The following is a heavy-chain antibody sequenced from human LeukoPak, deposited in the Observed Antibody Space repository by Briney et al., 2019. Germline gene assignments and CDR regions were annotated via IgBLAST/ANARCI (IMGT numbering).Heavy chain of an antibody. Sequence: GGSLRLSCAASGFXFSSYWMHWVRQAPGKGLVWVSCINSDGISTSYADSVKGRFTISRDNAKNTLYLQMNSLRVEDTAVYYCARVHRDMATIVGLWDYWGQGTLVTVSS. CDR2: INSDGIST. CDR3: ARVHRDMATIVGLWDY. J-gene: IGHJ4*02. D-gene: IGHD5-24*01. CDR1: GFXFSSYW. V-gene: IGHV3-74*01.